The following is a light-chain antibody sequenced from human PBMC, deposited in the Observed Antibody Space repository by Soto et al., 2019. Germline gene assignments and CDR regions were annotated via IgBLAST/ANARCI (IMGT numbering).Light chain of an antibody. Sequence: QSVLTQPPSPSGTPGQRVIISCSGSSSNVGSNNVYWYHQLPGTAPKLLIYSNNQRPSGVPDRFSGSKSGTSASLAISGLRSEDEADYYCAAWDDSLSAYVFGTGTKVTVL. V-gene: IGLV1-47*01. J-gene: IGLJ1*01. CDR1: SSNVGSNN. CDR3: AAWDDSLSAYV. CDR2: SNN.